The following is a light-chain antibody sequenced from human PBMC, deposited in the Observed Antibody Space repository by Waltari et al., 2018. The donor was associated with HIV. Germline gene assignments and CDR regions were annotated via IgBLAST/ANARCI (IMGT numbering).Light chain of an antibody. Sequence: QSALTQPASVSGSLGQSITISCTGTSSDVGGHTSVSWYQQHPGKAPKLLISDVSNRPSGVSNRFSGSKSGNTASLTISGLQAEDEADYYCSSYTANIRIFGGGTRLTVL. V-gene: IGLV2-14*03. CDR2: DVS. CDR3: SSYTANIRI. CDR1: SSDVGGHTS. J-gene: IGLJ2*01.